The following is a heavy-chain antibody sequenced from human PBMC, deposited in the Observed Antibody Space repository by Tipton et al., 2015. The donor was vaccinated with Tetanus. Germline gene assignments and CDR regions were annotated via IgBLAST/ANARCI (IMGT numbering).Heavy chain of an antibody. CDR3: ARSGYYSRAYYHYRMDV. CDR1: GVSISNYY. Sequence: GLVKPSETLSLTCTVSGVSISNYYWSWIRQPPGKGLEWIGYVYYSGSTNYNPSLKSRVTISVDTSKNQFSLNLSSVTAADTAVYYCARSGYYSRAYYHYRMDVWGQGTTVSVSS. D-gene: IGHD3-9*01. V-gene: IGHV4-59*12. CDR2: VYYSGST. J-gene: IGHJ6*02.